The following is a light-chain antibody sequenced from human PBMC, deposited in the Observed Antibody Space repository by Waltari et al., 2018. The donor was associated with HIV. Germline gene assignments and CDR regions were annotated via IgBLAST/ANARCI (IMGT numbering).Light chain of an antibody. Sequence: EIVLTQSPGTLPLSPGERATLSCRASQSVSSSDLAWYQQKPGQAPRLLIYGASSRATGIPDRFSGSGSGTDFTLTISRLEPEDFAVYYCQQYGSSRTFGQGTKVEIK. CDR2: GAS. V-gene: IGKV3-20*01. CDR1: QSVSSSD. CDR3: QQYGSSRT. J-gene: IGKJ1*01.